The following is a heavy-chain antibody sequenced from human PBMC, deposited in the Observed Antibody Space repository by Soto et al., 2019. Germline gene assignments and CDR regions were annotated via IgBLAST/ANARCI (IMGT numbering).Heavy chain of an antibody. CDR3: ARDPGYCTNGVCPIFDF. CDR1: GDSIKPYF. V-gene: IGHV4-59*01. Sequence: PSETLSLTCTVSGDSIKPYFWSWVRQPPGKGLERIGPFYHSGTTNYSPALKSRVTISIDKSKNQFSLRLNSVTAADTAVYFCARDPGYCTNGVCPIFDFWGQG. D-gene: IGHD2-8*01. J-gene: IGHJ4*02. CDR2: FYHSGTT.